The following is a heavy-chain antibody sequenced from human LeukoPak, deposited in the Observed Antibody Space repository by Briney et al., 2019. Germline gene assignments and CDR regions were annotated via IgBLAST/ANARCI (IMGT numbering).Heavy chain of an antibody. V-gene: IGHV3-23*01. CDR3: AKDQGENWFDP. Sequence: PGGSLRLSCAAYGFTFSSYVMSWVRQAPGRGLEWVSVISGSGDTTYYADSVKGRFTISRDNSKNTLYLQMNSLRAEDTALYYCAKDQGENWFDPWGQGTLVTVSS. D-gene: IGHD3-16*01. CDR1: GFTFSSYV. CDR2: ISGSGDTT. J-gene: IGHJ5*02.